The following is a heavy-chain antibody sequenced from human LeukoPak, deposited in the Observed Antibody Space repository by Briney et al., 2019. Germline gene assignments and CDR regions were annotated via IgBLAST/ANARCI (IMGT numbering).Heavy chain of an antibody. Sequence: GGSLRLSCAASGFTFSSYSMNWVRQAPGKGLEWVSVIYSGGNTYYADYVKGRFTISRDNSKNTLYLQMNSLRAEDTAVYHCARDRLPPLGAFDIWGQGTMVTVSS. J-gene: IGHJ3*02. CDR3: ARDRLPPLGAFDI. D-gene: IGHD3-16*01. V-gene: IGHV3-66*01. CDR2: IYSGGNT. CDR1: GFTFSSYS.